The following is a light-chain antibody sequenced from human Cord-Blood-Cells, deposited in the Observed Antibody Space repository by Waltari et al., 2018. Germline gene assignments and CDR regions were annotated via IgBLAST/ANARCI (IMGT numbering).Light chain of an antibody. CDR1: SGPSSYA. CDR3: QTWGTGIQV. J-gene: IGLJ2*01. V-gene: IGLV4-69*01. CDR2: LNSDGSH. Sequence: QLVLPHSPSASASLGASATITCTLGSGPSSYAIEWLQQQPEKGPRSLMKLNSDGSHSKGDGSPDRFAGSSSGAERYLTIASLQSEDEADYYCQTWGTGIQVFGGGTKLTVL.